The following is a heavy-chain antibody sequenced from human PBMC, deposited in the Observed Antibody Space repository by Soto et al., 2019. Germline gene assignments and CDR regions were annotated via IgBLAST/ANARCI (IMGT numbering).Heavy chain of an antibody. CDR2: INHSGST. Sequence: SETLSLTCTVSGASMAKNNHYWAWIRQPPGKGLEWIGEINHSGSTTYNPSLKSRVTVSVDTSKNQLSLKLSSVTAADTAVYYCARSGSYRYFDYWGQGTLVTVSS. V-gene: IGHV4-39*07. CDR1: GASMAKNNHY. J-gene: IGHJ4*02. CDR3: ARSGSYRYFDY. D-gene: IGHD3-16*02.